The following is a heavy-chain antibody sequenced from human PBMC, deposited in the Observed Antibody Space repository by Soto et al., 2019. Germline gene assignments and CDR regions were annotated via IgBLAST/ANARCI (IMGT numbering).Heavy chain of an antibody. CDR3: ARDLSWGSNWYYYMNV. Sequence: SGFILSDCAMNWVRQAPGKGLEWVSYISSSSSVIDYADSVKGRFTVSRDNARNSLYLQMNSLRAEDTAVYYCARDLSWGSNWYYYMNVWRSGTTVRVS. CDR1: GFILSDCA. J-gene: IGHJ6*03. V-gene: IGHV3-48*01. CDR2: ISSSSSVI. D-gene: IGHD7-27*01.